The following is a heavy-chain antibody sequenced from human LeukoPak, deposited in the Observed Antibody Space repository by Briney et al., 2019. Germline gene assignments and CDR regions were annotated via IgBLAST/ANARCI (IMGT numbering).Heavy chain of an antibody. Sequence: GGSLRLSCAASGFTFSSYAMHWVRQAPGKGLEWVAVISYDGRNKYYADSVKGRFSISRDNSKNTLYLQMNSLRAEDTAVYYCARGGIDRSRTSHYNYFDYWGQGTLVTVSS. CDR1: GFTFSSYA. D-gene: IGHD2-2*02. CDR2: ISYDGRNK. J-gene: IGHJ4*02. V-gene: IGHV3-30*04. CDR3: ARGGIDRSRTSHYNYFDY.